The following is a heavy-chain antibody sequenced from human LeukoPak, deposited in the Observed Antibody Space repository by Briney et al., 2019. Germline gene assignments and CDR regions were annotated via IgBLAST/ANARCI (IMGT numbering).Heavy chain of an antibody. D-gene: IGHD6-19*01. CDR3: ARVLAVAGTGPDAFDI. CDR1: GGSISSSSYY. J-gene: IGHJ3*02. V-gene: IGHV4-39*07. Sequence: PSETLSLTCTVSGGSISSSSYYWGWIRQPPGKGLEWIGSIYYSGSTYYNPSLKSRVTISVDTSKNQFSLKLSSVTAADTAVYYCARVLAVAGTGPDAFDIWGQGTMVTVSS. CDR2: IYYSGST.